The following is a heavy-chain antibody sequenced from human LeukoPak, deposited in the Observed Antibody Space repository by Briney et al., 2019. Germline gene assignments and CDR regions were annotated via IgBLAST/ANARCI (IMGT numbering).Heavy chain of an antibody. Sequence: SQTLSLTCAISGDSVSSKSAVWNWIRQSPSRGLEWLGRTYHRSKWYNEYAVSVKSRITINPDTSKNQFSLQLSSVTPEDTAVYYCARGGDGYNFYNWFDPWGQRTLVTVSS. CDR2: TYHRSKWYN. J-gene: IGHJ5*02. D-gene: IGHD5-24*01. CDR1: GDSVSSKSAV. V-gene: IGHV6-1*01. CDR3: ARGGDGYNFYNWFDP.